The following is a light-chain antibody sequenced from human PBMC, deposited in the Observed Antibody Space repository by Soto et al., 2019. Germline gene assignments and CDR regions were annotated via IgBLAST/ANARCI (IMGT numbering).Light chain of an antibody. V-gene: IGKV3-20*01. J-gene: IGKJ3*01. CDR3: QQYGSSPFT. Sequence: EIVLTQSPGALTLSPGDRATLSCRASQSFSSTYLAWYQQKPGQAPRLLIYGASSRATGIPDRFSGSGSGTDFTLTISRLEPEDFAVYYCQQYGSSPFTFGPGTKVDIK. CDR1: QSFSSTY. CDR2: GAS.